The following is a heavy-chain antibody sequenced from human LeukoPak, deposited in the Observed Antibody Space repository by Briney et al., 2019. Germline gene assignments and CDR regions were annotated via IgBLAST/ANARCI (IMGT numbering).Heavy chain of an antibody. V-gene: IGHV4-38-2*01. CDR2: IYHSGST. D-gene: IGHD2-15*01. J-gene: IGHJ4*02. CDR1: GYSISSGYY. CDR3: ARSQGLHFDY. Sequence: SETLSLTCAVSGYSISSGYYWGWIRQPPGKGLEWIGSIYHSGSTYYNPSLKSRVTISVDTSKNQFSLKLSSVTAADTAVYYCARSQGLHFDYWGQGTLVTVSS.